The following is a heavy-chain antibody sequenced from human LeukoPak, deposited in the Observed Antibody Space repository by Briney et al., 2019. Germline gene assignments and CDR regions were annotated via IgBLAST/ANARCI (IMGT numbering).Heavy chain of an antibody. D-gene: IGHD3-3*01. Sequence: SETLSLTCTVSGGSISSSSYYWGWIRQPPGTGLEWIGSIYYSGSTYYNPSLKSRVTISVDTSKNQFSLKLSSVTAADTAVYYCARHYYDFWSGYYGGDWFDPWGQGTLVTVSS. CDR1: GGSISSSSYY. CDR2: IYYSGST. V-gene: IGHV4-39*01. CDR3: ARHYYDFWSGYYGGDWFDP. J-gene: IGHJ5*02.